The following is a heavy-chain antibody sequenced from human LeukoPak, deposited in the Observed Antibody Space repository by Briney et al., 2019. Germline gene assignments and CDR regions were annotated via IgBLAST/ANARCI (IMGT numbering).Heavy chain of an antibody. Sequence: LSLTCTVSGGSISSGDYYWSWIRQPPGKGLEWIGYIYYSGSTYYNPSLKSRVTISVDTSKNQFSLQLNSVTPEDTAVYYCARGRDGYISDYYYYYYMDVWGKGTTVTVSS. CDR1: GGSISSGDYY. D-gene: IGHD5-24*01. CDR3: ARGRDGYISDYYYYYYMDV. V-gene: IGHV4-30-4*01. CDR2: IYYSGST. J-gene: IGHJ6*03.